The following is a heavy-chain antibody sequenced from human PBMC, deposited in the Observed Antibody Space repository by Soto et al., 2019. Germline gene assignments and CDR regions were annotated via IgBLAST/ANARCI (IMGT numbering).Heavy chain of an antibody. CDR1: GFTFSDYY. V-gene: IGHV3-11*06. CDR3: ARVGSSGWYFVDY. D-gene: IGHD6-19*01. J-gene: IGHJ4*02. CDR2: ISSSSSYT. Sequence: LRLSCAASGFTFSDYYMSWIRQAPGKGLEWVSYISSSSSYTNYADSVKGRFTISRDNAKNSLYLQMNSLRAEDTAVYYCARVGSSGWYFVDYWGQGTLVTVSS.